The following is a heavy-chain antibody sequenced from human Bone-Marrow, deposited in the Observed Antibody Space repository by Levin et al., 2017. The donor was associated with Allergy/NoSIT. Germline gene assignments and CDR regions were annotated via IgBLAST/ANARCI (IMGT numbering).Heavy chain of an antibody. D-gene: IGHD2-2*01. V-gene: IGHV3-23*01. CDR2: VRSGGDT. CDR1: GFTFSSYA. Sequence: GGSLRLSCAASGFTFSSYAMNWVRQAPGKGLEWVSSVRSGGDTHYADSVKGRFIISRDNSKSTLSLQMNSLRGEDTALSFCAGWRVEPRAPGWCNWFDPWGQGTLVTVSS. J-gene: IGHJ5*02. CDR3: AGWRVEPRAPGWCNWFDP.